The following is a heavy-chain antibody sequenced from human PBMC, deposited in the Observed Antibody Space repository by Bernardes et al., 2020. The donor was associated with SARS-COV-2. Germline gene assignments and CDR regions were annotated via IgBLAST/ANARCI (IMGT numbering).Heavy chain of an antibody. D-gene: IGHD3-22*01. CDR3: ARDPSPYYYDSSGYYVY. CDR2: IWYDGSNK. CDR1: GFTFSSYG. Sequence: GGSLRLSCAASGFTFSSYGMHWVRQAPGKGLEWVAVIWYDGSNKYYADSVKGRFTISRDNSKNTLYLQMNSLRAEDTAVYYCARDPSPYYYDSSGYYVYWGQGTLVTVSS. V-gene: IGHV3-33*08. J-gene: IGHJ4*02.